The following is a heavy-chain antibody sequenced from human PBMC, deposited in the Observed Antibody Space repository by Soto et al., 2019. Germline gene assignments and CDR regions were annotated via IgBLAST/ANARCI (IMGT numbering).Heavy chain of an antibody. CDR3: AREYSGYDTNAFDI. J-gene: IGHJ3*02. V-gene: IGHV4-59*01. Sequence: SETLSLTCTVSGGSFSSYYWSWIRQPPGKGLEWIGDIYNSGSTNYNPSLKSRVTISVDTSNNQFSLKLRSMTAADTAVYYCAREYSGYDTNAFDIWGQGTMVTVSS. CDR2: IYNSGST. CDR1: GGSFSSYY. D-gene: IGHD5-12*01.